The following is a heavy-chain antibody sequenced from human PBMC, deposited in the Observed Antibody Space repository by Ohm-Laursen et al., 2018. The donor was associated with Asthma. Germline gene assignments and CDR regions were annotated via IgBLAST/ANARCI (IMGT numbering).Heavy chain of an antibody. CDR2: GGSYYDGGLK. CDR1: GFTFRSYA. D-gene: IGHD3-3*01. Sequence: SLRLSCTASGFTFRSYAMHWVRQAPGKGLEWVAVGGSYYDGGLKYYADSVNGRFTVSRDDSKNTLYLQMNSLRPDDTAVYYCARDVMEWYLSAFDFWGQGTLVTASS. CDR3: ARDVMEWYLSAFDF. J-gene: IGHJ4*02. V-gene: IGHV3-30-3*01.